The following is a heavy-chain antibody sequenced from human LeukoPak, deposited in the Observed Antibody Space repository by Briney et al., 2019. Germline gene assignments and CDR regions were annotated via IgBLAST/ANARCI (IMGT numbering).Heavy chain of an antibody. CDR3: ARDGGELWPLDE. D-gene: IGHD3-10*01. Sequence: GGSLGLSCVASGFPFKGYWMTWVRQSPGKGLDWVANIKPDGSETNYLDSVKGRFTISRDNARDSLFLEMNNLRVDDTAVYYCARDGGELWPLDEWGQGILVTVSS. CDR2: IKPDGSET. V-gene: IGHV3-7*01. J-gene: IGHJ4*02. CDR1: GFPFKGYW.